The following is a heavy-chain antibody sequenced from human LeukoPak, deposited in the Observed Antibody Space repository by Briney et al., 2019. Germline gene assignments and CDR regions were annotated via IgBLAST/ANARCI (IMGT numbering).Heavy chain of an antibody. CDR3: AKRSVVIRVIWVGFHKEAYYFES. CDR1: GISLINYV. J-gene: IGHJ4*02. CDR2: ISGSGGST. V-gene: IGHV3-23*01. D-gene: IGHD3-22*01. Sequence: VGGLRLSCALSGISLINYVIRWVREAPREGVGWVSGISGSGGSTKYAESVKGRFTISRDKPTNTQYLHMNSLRAEGTAVYIFAKRSVVIRVIWVGFHKEAYYFESWGQGALVTVSS.